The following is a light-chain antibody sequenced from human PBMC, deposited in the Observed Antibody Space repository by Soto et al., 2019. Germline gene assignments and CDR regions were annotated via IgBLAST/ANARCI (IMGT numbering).Light chain of an antibody. V-gene: IGLV3-21*04. Sequence: SYELTQPPSVSVAPGETATITCGGDKIASKSVHWYRQKAGQAPVLVIYNDVDRPSGIPERIFAYNSGNTATLSISTVEAGDEAAYYCQVWHSSSDQIFGGGTKLTVL. J-gene: IGLJ2*01. CDR1: KIASKS. CDR2: NDV. CDR3: QVWHSSSDQI.